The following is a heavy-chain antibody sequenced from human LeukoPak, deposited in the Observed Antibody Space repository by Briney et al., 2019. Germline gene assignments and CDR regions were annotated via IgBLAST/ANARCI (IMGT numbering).Heavy chain of an antibody. V-gene: IGHV1-2*02. J-gene: IGHJ4*02. D-gene: IGHD6-19*01. CDR2: INPNSGGT. CDR3: ARRAIAVAGVVDY. Sequence: AASVKVSCKASGYTFTSYGISWMRQAPGQGLEWMGWINPNSGGTNYAQKFQGRVTMTRDTSISTAYMELSRLRSDDTAVYYCARRAIAVAGVVDYWGQGTLVTVSS. CDR1: GYTFTSYG.